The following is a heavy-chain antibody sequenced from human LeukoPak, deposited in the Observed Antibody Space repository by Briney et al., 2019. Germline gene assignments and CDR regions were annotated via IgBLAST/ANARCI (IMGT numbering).Heavy chain of an antibody. CDR2: ISWDGTIK. D-gene: IGHD6-13*01. V-gene: IGHV3-30-3*01. Sequence: PGGSLRLSCAASGFTFRSYAIHWVRQAPGKGLEWVAFISWDGTIKYYADSVKGRFSISRDNSKNTLSLQMNSLRGEDTAVYYCARHPPRELLAAAYFDYWGQGTLVTVSS. CDR1: GFTFRSYA. CDR3: ARHPPRELLAAAYFDY. J-gene: IGHJ4*02.